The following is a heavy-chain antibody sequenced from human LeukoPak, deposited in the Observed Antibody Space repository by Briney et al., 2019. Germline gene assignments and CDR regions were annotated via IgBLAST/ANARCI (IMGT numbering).Heavy chain of an antibody. Sequence: GGSLRLSCAASGFTFSSYAMSWVRQAPGKGLEWVSVISGSGGSTYYADSVKGRFTTSRDNSKNTLFLQMNSLRAEDTAVYYCASMGLYSGYDYGYYYYGMDVWGQGTTVTVSS. V-gene: IGHV3-23*01. CDR3: ASMGLYSGYDYGYYYYGMDV. J-gene: IGHJ6*02. CDR1: GFTFSSYA. CDR2: ISGSGGST. D-gene: IGHD5-12*01.